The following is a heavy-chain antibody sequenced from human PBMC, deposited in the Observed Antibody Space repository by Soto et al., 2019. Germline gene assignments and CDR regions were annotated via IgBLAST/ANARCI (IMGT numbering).Heavy chain of an antibody. CDR2: IYYSGST. V-gene: IGHV4-31*03. J-gene: IGHJ2*01. CDR3: AREGGGGYCSGGSCYSGWYVDL. CDR1: GGSISSGGYY. D-gene: IGHD2-15*01. Sequence: QVQLQESGPGLVKPSQTLSLTCTVSGGSISSGGYYWSWIRQHPGKGLEWIGYIYYSGSTYYNPSLKSRVTISVDTSKNQFSLKLSSVTAADTAVYYCAREGGGGYCSGGSCYSGWYVDLWGRGTLVTVSS.